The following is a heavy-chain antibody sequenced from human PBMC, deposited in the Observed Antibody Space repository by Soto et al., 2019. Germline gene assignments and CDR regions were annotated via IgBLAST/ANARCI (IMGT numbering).Heavy chain of an antibody. CDR2: MNPRTGDT. J-gene: IGHJ4*02. V-gene: IGHV1-8*02. CDR3: VRQPGGVATPGDDY. D-gene: IGHD3-10*01. Sequence: VASVKVSCKASGYTFTSYGIGWVRQAAGQGLEWMGWMNPRTGDTAFAQEFQDRVTMTSDTSRNTAYMEVSGLRSEDTAVYFCVRQPGGVATPGDDYWGQGTLVTVSS. CDR1: GYTFTSYG.